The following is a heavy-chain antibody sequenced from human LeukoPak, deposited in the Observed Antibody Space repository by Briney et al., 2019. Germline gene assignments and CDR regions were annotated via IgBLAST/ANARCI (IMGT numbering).Heavy chain of an antibody. V-gene: IGHV1-69*04. CDR3: ARDTAVATTHFDY. D-gene: IGHD5-12*01. CDR2: IIPILGIA. J-gene: IGHJ4*02. Sequence: ASVKVSCKASGGTFGSYTISWVRQAPGQGLEWMGRIIPILGIANYAQKFQGRVTITADKSTSTAYMELSSLRSEDTAVYYCARDTAVATTHFDYWGQGTLVTVSS. CDR1: GGTFGSYT.